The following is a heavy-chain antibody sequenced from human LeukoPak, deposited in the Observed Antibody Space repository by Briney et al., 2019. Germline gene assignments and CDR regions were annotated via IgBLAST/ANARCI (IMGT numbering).Heavy chain of an antibody. D-gene: IGHD5-18*01. J-gene: IGHJ6*03. Sequence: SETLSLTCTVSGYSISSGYQWGWIRQPPGKGLEWIGNINHGGITNYNPSLKSRVTISVDTSKNQFSLKLSSVTAADTAVYYCARQVQLWLFGSYYYYMDVRGKGTTVTISS. V-gene: IGHV4-38-2*02. CDR2: INHGGIT. CDR1: GYSISSGYQ. CDR3: ARQVQLWLFGSYYYYMDV.